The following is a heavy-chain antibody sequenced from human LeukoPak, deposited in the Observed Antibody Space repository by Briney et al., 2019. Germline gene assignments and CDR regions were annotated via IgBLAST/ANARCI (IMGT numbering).Heavy chain of an antibody. CDR2: IYYSGSS. CDR1: GGSISSHY. D-gene: IGHD2-2*01. Sequence: SETLSLTCTVSGGSISSHYWSWIRQPPGKGLEWIGYIYYSGSSNYNPSLKSRVTISVDTSKNQFSLKLSSVTAADTAVYYCARESDRYCSSTSCPNWYDPWGQGTLVTVSS. J-gene: IGHJ5*02. CDR3: ARESDRYCSSTSCPNWYDP. V-gene: IGHV4-59*11.